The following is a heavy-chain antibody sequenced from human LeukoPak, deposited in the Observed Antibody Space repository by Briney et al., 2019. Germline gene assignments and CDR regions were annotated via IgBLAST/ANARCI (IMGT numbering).Heavy chain of an antibody. Sequence: SETLSLTCTVSGGSISSYYWGWIRQPPGKGLEWIGSIYYSGSTYYNPSLKSRVTIPVDTSKNQFSLKLSSVTAADTAVYYCARVVLFYDFWSGYSYYFDYWGQGTLVTVSS. CDR2: IYYSGST. J-gene: IGHJ4*02. CDR3: ARVVLFYDFWSGYSYYFDY. V-gene: IGHV4-39*07. D-gene: IGHD3-3*01. CDR1: GGSISSYY.